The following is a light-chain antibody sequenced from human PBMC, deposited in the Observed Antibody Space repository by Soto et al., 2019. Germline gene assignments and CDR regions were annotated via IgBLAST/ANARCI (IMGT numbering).Light chain of an antibody. CDR2: TAS. V-gene: IGKV1-9*01. CDR3: QQLYTYPLI. Sequence: DIQLAQSPSFLSASVGDRVTVTCRSSQGINSYLAWYQQKPGKAPKLLIYTASTLQSGVPSRFSGSGSGTEFTLTITNLQPEDFATYYCQQLYTYPLIFAGGTKVDVK. J-gene: IGKJ4*01. CDR1: QGINSY.